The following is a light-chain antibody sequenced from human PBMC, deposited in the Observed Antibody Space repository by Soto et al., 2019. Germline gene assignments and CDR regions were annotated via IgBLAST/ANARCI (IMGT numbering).Light chain of an antibody. J-gene: IGLJ2*01. V-gene: IGLV3-1*01. CDR3: QAWDSSTRVV. CDR1: KLGDKY. Sequence: SYELTQPPSVSVSPGQTASITCSGDKLGDKYACWYQQKPGQFPVLVIYQDSKRPSGIPERFSGSNSGNTATLTISGTQAMDEADYYCQAWDSSTRVVFGGGTKLTVL. CDR2: QDS.